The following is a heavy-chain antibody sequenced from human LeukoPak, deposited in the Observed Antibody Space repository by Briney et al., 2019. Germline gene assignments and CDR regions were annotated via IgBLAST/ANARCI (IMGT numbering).Heavy chain of an antibody. D-gene: IGHD4-17*01. CDR2: INPNSGGT. J-gene: IGHJ4*02. CDR1: GYTFTGYY. CDR3: ARDSYGDYPYYFDY. Sequence: GASVKVSCKASGYTFTGYYMHWVRQAPGQGLEWMGWINPNSGGTNYAQKFQGRVTMTRDTSISTAYMELSRLRSDDTAVYYCARDSYGDYPYYFDYWVQGTLVTVSS. V-gene: IGHV1-2*02.